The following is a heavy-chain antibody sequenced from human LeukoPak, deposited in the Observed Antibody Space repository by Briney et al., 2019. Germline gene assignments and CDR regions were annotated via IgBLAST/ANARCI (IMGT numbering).Heavy chain of an antibody. CDR2: IYHSGST. J-gene: IGHJ5*02. Sequence: KPSETLSLTCAVSGYSISSGYYWGWIRQPPGKGLEWIGSIYHSGSTYYNPSLKSRVTISVDTSKNQFSLKLSSVTAADTAVYYCARRRVETQTTDPWGQGTLVTVSS. V-gene: IGHV4-38-2*01. D-gene: IGHD1-7*01. CDR1: GYSISSGYY. CDR3: ARRRVETQTTDP.